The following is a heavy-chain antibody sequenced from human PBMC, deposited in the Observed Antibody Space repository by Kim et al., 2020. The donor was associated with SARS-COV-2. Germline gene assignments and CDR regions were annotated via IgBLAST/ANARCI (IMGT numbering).Heavy chain of an antibody. V-gene: IGHV4-34*01. D-gene: IGHD6-19*01. CDR2: INHSGST. CDR1: GGSFSGYY. Sequence: SETLSLTCAVYGGSFSGYYWSWIRQPPGKGLEWIGEINHSGSTNYNPSLKSRVTISVDTSKNQFSLKLSSVTAADTAVYYCARMIAVAAAGDYWGQGTLV. CDR3: ARMIAVAAAGDY. J-gene: IGHJ4*02.